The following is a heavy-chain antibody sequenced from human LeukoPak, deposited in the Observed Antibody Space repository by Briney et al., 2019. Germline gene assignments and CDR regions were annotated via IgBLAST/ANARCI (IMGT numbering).Heavy chain of an antibody. V-gene: IGHV3-9*01. CDR3: AKAGPVGDFLFDY. Sequence: GRSLRLSCAASGFTFDDYAMHWVRQAPGKGLEWVSGISWNSGSIGYADSVKGRFTISRNNAKNSLYLQMNSLRAEDTALYYCAKAGPVGDFLFDYWGQGTLVTVSS. CDR2: ISWNSGSI. J-gene: IGHJ4*02. CDR1: GFTFDDYA. D-gene: IGHD4-17*01.